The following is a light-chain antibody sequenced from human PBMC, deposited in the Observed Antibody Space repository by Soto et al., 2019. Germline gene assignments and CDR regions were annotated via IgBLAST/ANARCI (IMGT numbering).Light chain of an antibody. V-gene: IGKV4-1*01. CDR2: LAS. CDR3: HQFNTSPQT. CDR1: QSILDRSNSKNY. J-gene: IGKJ1*01. Sequence: DIVLTQSPDSLAVSLCERATISCKSSQSILDRSNSKNYLAWYQQKPGQPPKMLIYLASTRESGVPDRFSGSGSGTDFTLTISGLQSEDVAVYYCHQFNTSPQTFGQGTTVEIK.